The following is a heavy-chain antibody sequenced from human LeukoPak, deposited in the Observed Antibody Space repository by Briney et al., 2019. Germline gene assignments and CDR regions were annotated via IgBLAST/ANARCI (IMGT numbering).Heavy chain of an antibody. J-gene: IGHJ4*02. CDR3: ARDRFTSRGSSFDR. V-gene: IGHV3-33*01. D-gene: IGHD6-6*01. CDR2: IWYDGSNQ. Sequence: GGSLRLSCAASGFSFSSYGMNWDRQAPGKGLEWVAVIWYDGSNQQYAESVKGRFTITRDNSKNTLYLQMSCQRAEDTAVFYCARDRFTSRGSSFDRWGQGTLVTVSS. CDR1: GFSFSSYG.